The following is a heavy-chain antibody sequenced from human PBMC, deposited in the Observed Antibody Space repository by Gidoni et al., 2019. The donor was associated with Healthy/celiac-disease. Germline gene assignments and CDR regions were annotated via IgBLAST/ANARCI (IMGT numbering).Heavy chain of an antibody. Sequence: QVQLQESGPGLVKPSETLSLTCAVSGYSISSGYYWGWIRQPPGKGLEWIGSIYHSGSTYYNPSLKSRVTISVDTSKNQFSLKLSSVTAADTAVYYCAASGSYLADYWGQGTLVTVSS. CDR1: GYSISSGYY. CDR2: IYHSGST. CDR3: AASGSYLADY. D-gene: IGHD1-26*01. J-gene: IGHJ4*02. V-gene: IGHV4-38-2*01.